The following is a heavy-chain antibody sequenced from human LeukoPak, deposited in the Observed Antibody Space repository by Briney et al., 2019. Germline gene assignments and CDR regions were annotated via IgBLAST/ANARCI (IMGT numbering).Heavy chain of an antibody. D-gene: IGHD5-12*01. CDR3: ASRAITVPMRDY. Sequence: PSQTLSLTCTVSGGSITDSTYYCSWIRQPAGKGLEWICRFDSGSSSNNNPSLKSRVSISADTSNIRFSLTLSSVTAADTAVYYCASRAITVPMRDYWGQGTLVTVSS. J-gene: IGHJ4*02. CDR1: GGSITDSTYY. CDR2: FDSGSSS. V-gene: IGHV4-61*02.